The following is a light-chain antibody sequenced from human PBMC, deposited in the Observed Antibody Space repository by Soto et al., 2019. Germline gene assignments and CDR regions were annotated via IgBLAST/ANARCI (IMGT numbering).Light chain of an antibody. V-gene: IGKV1-33*01. Sequence: DIQMTQYPSSLSASVGDRVTITCESSQDISNYLNWYQQKPGKAPKLLIYDASNLETGVPSRFSGSGSGTDFTLTVSCLEPEDFAVYYCQLRSFLPLTFCGGAIVDIK. J-gene: IGKJ4*01. CDR3: QLRSFLPLT. CDR1: QDISNY. CDR2: DAS.